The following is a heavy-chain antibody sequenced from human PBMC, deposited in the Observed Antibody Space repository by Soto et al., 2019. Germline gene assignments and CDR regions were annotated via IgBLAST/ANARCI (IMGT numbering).Heavy chain of an antibody. J-gene: IGHJ4*02. CDR3: AKDTGYSYGFIDS. CDR1: GFTFSTYA. V-gene: IGHV3-23*01. CDR2: ISGSGTTT. D-gene: IGHD5-18*01. Sequence: EVQLLESGGGLVQPGGSLRLSCAASGFTFSTYAMSWVRQAPGKGLEWVSAISGSGTTTYYADFVKGRFTFSRDNSKSTLYLQMNSLRAEDTAIYYCAKDTGYSYGFIDSWGQGTLVTVSS.